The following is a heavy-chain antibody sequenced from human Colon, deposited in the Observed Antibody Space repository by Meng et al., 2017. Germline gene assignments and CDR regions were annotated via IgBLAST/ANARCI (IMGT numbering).Heavy chain of an antibody. CDR2: IDHRGDP. CDR1: GGSITANSY. J-gene: IGHJ4*02. CDR3: ARHGGYYQDY. D-gene: IGHD4-23*01. Sequence: VQLLEAGRGLVKPSGTLSLTCSVSGGSITANSYWSGGRQSPEKGLGWIGQIDHRGDPYYKPSLKSRVTMSVDRSKSQVSLQLTSVTAADTAVYYCARHGGYYQDYWGQGTLVTVSS. V-gene: IGHV4-4*02.